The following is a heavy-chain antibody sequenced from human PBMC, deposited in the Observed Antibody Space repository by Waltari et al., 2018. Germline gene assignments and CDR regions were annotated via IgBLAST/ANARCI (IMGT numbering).Heavy chain of an antibody. V-gene: IGHV4-39*07. D-gene: IGHD3-9*01. Sequence: QLQLQESGPGMVKPSETLSLTCTVSGGSLSSSSYYWGWIRQPPGKGLEWIGSIYYSGSTYYNPSLKSRVTISVDTSKNQFSLKLSSVTAADTAVYYCARINYDILTGYYPAMDVWGKGTTVTISS. CDR3: ARINYDILTGYYPAMDV. J-gene: IGHJ6*03. CDR2: IYYSGST. CDR1: GGSLSSSSYY.